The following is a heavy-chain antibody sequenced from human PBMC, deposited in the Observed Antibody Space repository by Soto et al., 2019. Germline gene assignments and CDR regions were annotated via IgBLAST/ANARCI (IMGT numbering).Heavy chain of an antibody. J-gene: IGHJ4*02. D-gene: IGHD3-10*02. CDR2: IIPIFGTA. Sequence: GASVKVSCKASGGTFSSYAISWVRQAPGQGLEWMGGIIPIFGTANYAQKFQGRVTITADESTSTAYMELSSLRSEDTAVYYCANRLYVHAPSWTRVSILHSFCFDYWGQGTMVTVSS. CDR3: ANRLYVHAPSWTRVSILHSFCFDY. CDR1: GGTFSSYA. V-gene: IGHV1-69*13.